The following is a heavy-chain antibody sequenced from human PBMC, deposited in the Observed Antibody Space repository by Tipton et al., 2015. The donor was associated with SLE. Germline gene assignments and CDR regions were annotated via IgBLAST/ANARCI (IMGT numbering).Heavy chain of an antibody. D-gene: IGHD3-22*01. CDR3: ARDLEETYYDSSDYYYQRNVGY. V-gene: IGHV3-23*01. Sequence: SLRLSCAVSGFALSKYAMSWVRQAPGKGLQWVSLISGSGDTIYYADSVKGRFTISRDNSKNTLYLQVNSLRAEDTAVYYCARDLEETYYDSSDYYYQRNVGYWGQGTLVTVSS. CDR2: ISGSGDTI. J-gene: IGHJ4*02. CDR1: GFALSKYA.